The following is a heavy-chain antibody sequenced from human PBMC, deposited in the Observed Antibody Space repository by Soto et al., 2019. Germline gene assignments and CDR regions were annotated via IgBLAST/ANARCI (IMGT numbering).Heavy chain of an antibody. J-gene: IGHJ3*02. CDR2: IWYDGSNK. CDR3: ARDGHYGDDDAFDI. D-gene: IGHD4-17*01. CDR1: GFTFSSYG. Sequence: GGSLRLSCAASGFTFSSYGMHWVLQAPGKGLEWVAVIWYDGSNKYYADSVKGRFTISRDNSKNTLYLQMNSLRAEDTAVYYCARDGHYGDDDAFDIWGQGTKVTVSS. V-gene: IGHV3-33*01.